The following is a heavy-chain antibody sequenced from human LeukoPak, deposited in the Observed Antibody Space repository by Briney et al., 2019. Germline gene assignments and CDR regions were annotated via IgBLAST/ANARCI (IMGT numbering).Heavy chain of an antibody. D-gene: IGHD6-13*01. CDR2: IYAGGSDT. Sequence: GESLKIFCRGSGYRFTTYWNGWVRQMPGKGLEWMGIIYAGGSDTRYSPSFQGQVTISADKSFSTAYLQWSSLKASDTAMYYCARLRYSSSWEFDYWGQGTLVTVSS. CDR1: GYRFTTYW. CDR3: ARLRYSSSWEFDY. J-gene: IGHJ4*02. V-gene: IGHV5-51*01.